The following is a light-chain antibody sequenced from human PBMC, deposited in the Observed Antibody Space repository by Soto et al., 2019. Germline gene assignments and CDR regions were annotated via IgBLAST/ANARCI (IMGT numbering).Light chain of an antibody. CDR3: QQYDAWPLT. V-gene: IGKV3-15*01. J-gene: IGKJ4*01. CDR2: DAI. CDR1: QNIHNH. Sequence: DKLMSQSPGIRSVSXXXXXXXXXXASQNIHNHMSWFLQKPGQTPRLLIYDAIIRAPDVPARFSGSWSGTEFTLTINSLQSEDFAVYYCQQYDAWPLTFGGGTKVDIK.